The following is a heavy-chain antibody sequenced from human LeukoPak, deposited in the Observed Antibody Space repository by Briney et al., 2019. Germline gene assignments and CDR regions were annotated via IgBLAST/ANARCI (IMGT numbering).Heavy chain of an antibody. CDR3: AGGRYYDSSAYYPNWFDP. V-gene: IGHV5-51*01. CDR1: GYSFTNYW. D-gene: IGHD3-22*01. J-gene: IGHJ5*02. Sequence: GESLKISCKGSGYSFTNYWIGWVRQMPGKGLEWMGIIYPGDSDTRYSPSFQGQVTISADKSITTAYLQWSSLKASDTAMYYCAGGRYYDSSAYYPNWFDPWGQGTLVTVSS. CDR2: IYPGDSDT.